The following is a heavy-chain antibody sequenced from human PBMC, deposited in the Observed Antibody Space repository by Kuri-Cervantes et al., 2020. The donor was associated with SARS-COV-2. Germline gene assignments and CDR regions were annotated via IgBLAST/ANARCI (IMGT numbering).Heavy chain of an antibody. V-gene: IGHV3-7*01. Sequence: GESLKISCAASGFTFSSYWMSWVRQAPGKGLERVANIKQDGSEKYYVDSVKGRFIISRDNAKNSLYLQMNSLRAEDTAVYYCAREPQGYSGYDYFDYWGQGTLVTVSS. D-gene: IGHD5-12*01. CDR3: AREPQGYSGYDYFDY. J-gene: IGHJ4*02. CDR2: IKQDGSEK. CDR1: GFTFSSYW.